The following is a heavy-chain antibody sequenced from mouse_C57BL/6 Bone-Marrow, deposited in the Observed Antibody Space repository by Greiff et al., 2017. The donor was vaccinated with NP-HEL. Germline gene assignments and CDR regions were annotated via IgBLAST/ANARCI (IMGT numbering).Heavy chain of an antibody. CDR3: AIIYYYGSSYDYFDY. CDR2: IYPGDGDT. Sequence: VQLQQSGPELVKPGASVKISCKASGYAFSSSWMNWVKQRPGKGLEWIGRIYPGDGDTNYNGKFKGKATLTADKSSSTAYMQLSSLTSEDSAVYFCAIIYYYGSSYDYFDYWGQGTTLTVSS. V-gene: IGHV1-82*01. D-gene: IGHD1-1*01. CDR1: GYAFSSSW. J-gene: IGHJ2*01.